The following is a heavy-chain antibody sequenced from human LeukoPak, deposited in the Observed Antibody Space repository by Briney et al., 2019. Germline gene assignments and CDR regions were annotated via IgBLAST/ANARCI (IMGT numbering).Heavy chain of an antibody. D-gene: IGHD2-15*01. J-gene: IGHJ4*02. CDR3: ARLTAGVVVAAHHVVEAKLYHYFDY. CDR1: GYTFTSYG. Sequence: ASVKVSCKASGYTFTSYGISWVRQAPGQGLEWMGWISTYNGNTNYAQKHQGRVTMTTDTSTSTAYLELRSLRSDDTAVYYCARLTAGVVVAAHHVVEAKLYHYFDYWGQGTLVTVSS. V-gene: IGHV1-18*01. CDR2: ISTYNGNT.